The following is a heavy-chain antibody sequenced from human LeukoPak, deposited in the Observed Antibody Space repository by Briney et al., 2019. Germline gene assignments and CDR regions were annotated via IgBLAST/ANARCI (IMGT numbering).Heavy chain of an antibody. D-gene: IGHD3-22*01. CDR1: GGSIRSSSYY. CDR3: ARLYYDSSGYYQICYFDY. Sequence: PSETLSLTCTVSGGSIRSSSYYWGWIRQPPGKGLEWIGSIYHSGSTYYNPSLKSRVTISVDTSKNQFSLNLSSVTAADTAVYYCARLYYDSSGYYQICYFDYWGQGTLVTVSS. V-gene: IGHV4-39*01. J-gene: IGHJ4*02. CDR2: IYHSGST.